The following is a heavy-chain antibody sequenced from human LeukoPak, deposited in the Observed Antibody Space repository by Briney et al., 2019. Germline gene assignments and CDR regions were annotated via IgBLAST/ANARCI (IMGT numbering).Heavy chain of an antibody. CDR3: ARDIRDTYYYDSSGYNSDYSDY. V-gene: IGHV1-18*01. CDR1: GGTFNSYV. Sequence: ASVKVSCKASGGTFNSYVVSWVRQAPGQGLEWMGWISAYNGNTNYAQKLQGRVTMTTDTSTSTAYMELRSLRSDDTAVYYCARDIRDTYYYDSSGYNSDYSDYWGQGTLVTVSS. D-gene: IGHD3-22*01. CDR2: ISAYNGNT. J-gene: IGHJ4*02.